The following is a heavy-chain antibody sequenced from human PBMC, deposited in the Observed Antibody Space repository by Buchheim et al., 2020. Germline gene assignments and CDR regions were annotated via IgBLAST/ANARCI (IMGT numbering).Heavy chain of an antibody. CDR1: GFTFSNYD. J-gene: IGHJ4*02. D-gene: IGHD4-17*01. Sequence: QVQLVESGGGVVQPGRSLRLSCVASGFTFSNYDMHWVRQAPGKGLEWVTLISYDGRHKDYVDSVKGRFTISRDNSKNTLYLQMKSLRGEETAVYYCATSFTTVTNLSPFDYWGQGTL. CDR3: ATSFTTVTNLSPFDY. CDR2: ISYDGRHK. V-gene: IGHV3-30*04.